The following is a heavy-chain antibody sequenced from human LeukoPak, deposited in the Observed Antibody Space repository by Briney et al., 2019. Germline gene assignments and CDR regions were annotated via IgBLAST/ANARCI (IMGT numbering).Heavy chain of an antibody. CDR1: GLTFRNYW. J-gene: IGHJ4*02. V-gene: IGHV3-7*01. CDR2: TEQDGGEK. CDR3: ARARGYSTFDY. Sequence: GRSLRLSCAASGLTFRNYWMSWVRQAPGEGLEWVANTEQDGGEKNYVDSVKGRFTISRDNARNSLYLQMTSLRAEDTAVYYCARARGYSTFDYWGQGTLVTVSS. D-gene: IGHD4-23*01.